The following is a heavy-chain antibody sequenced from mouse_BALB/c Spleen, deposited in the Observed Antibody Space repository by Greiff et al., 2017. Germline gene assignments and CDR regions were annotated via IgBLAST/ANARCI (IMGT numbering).Heavy chain of an antibody. Sequence: EVHLVESGGGLVQPGGSRKLSCAASGFTFSSFGMHWVRQAPEKGLEWVAYISSGSSTIYYADTVKGRFTISRDNPKNTLFLQMTSLRSEDTAMYYCARGSSYEDWYFDVWGAGTTVTVSS. CDR3: ARGSSYEDWYFDV. D-gene: IGHD1-1*01. CDR2: ISSGSSTI. V-gene: IGHV5-17*02. CDR1: GFTFSSFG. J-gene: IGHJ1*01.